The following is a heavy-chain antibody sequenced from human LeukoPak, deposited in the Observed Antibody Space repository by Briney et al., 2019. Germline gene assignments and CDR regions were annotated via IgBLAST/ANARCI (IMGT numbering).Heavy chain of an antibody. Sequence: GGSLRLSCAASGFTFSTYWMHWVRQAPGMGLVWVSSINSDGSSTTYADSVKGRFTISRDNAKNTLYLQMNSLRAEDTAVYYCTRGQPQWLVFNWFDPWGQGTLVTVAS. CDR1: GFTFSTYW. CDR2: INSDGSST. J-gene: IGHJ5*02. CDR3: TRGQPQWLVFNWFDP. V-gene: IGHV3-74*01. D-gene: IGHD6-19*01.